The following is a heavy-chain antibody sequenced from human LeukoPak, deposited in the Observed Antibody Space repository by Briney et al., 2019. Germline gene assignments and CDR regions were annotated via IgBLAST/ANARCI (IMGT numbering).Heavy chain of an antibody. J-gene: IGHJ3*02. CDR3: ARPQIRRGDAFDI. Sequence: PGRSLRLSCAASGFTFSDHYMDWVRQAPGKGLEWVGRTRNKANSYTTEYAASVKGRFTISRDDSKNSLYLQMNSLKTEDTAVYYCARPQIRRGDAFDIWGQGTMVTVS. CDR2: TRNKANSYTT. V-gene: IGHV3-72*01. CDR1: GFTFSDHY.